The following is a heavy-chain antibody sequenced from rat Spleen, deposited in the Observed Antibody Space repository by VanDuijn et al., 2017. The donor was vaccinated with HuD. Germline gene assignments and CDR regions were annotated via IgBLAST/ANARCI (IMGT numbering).Heavy chain of an antibody. D-gene: IGHD1-12*02. Sequence: EVQLVESGGGLVQPGRSNKLSCTTLGFTFSNYGMAWVRQAPTKGLEWVAAISYDGNVPYYRDSVKGRFTISRDNAKSTLYLQMDSLRSGDTATYYCSRHRLYYLDGNYYHSRVMDAWGQGVSVTVSS. J-gene: IGHJ4*01. CDR3: SRHRLYYLDGNYYHSRVMDA. CDR1: GFTFSNYG. V-gene: IGHV5-29*01. CDR2: ISYDGNVP.